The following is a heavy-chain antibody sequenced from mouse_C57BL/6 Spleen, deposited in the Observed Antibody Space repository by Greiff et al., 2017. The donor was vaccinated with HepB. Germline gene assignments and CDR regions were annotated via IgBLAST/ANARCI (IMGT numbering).Heavy chain of an antibody. CDR2: IHPSDSYT. V-gene: IGHV1-74*01. J-gene: IGHJ1*03. CDR3: AIGEDLNGYFDV. Sequence: QVQLQQPGAELVKPGASVKVSCKASGYTFTSYWMHWVKQRPGQGLEWIGRIHPSDSYTNYNQKFKGKATLTVDKSSSTAYMQLSSLTSEDSAVYYCAIGEDLNGYFDVWGTGTTVTVSS. CDR1: GYTFTSYW.